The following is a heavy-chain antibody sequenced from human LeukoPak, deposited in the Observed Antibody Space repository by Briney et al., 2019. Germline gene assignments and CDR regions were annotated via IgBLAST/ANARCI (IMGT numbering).Heavy chain of an antibody. CDR2: ISGSGGST. D-gene: IGHD4-17*01. Sequence: GGSLRLSCAASGFTFSSYAMSWVRQAPGKGLEWVSAISGSGGSTYYADSVKGRFTISRDNSKNTLYLQMNSLRAEDTAVYYCARDPYDDYGDYSDYWGQGTLVTVSS. CDR3: ARDPYDDYGDYSDY. V-gene: IGHV3-23*01. CDR1: GFTFSSYA. J-gene: IGHJ4*02.